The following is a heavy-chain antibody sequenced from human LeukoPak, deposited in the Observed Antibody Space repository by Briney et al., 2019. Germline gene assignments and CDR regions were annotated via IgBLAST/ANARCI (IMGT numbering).Heavy chain of an antibody. D-gene: IGHD6-13*01. CDR3: ARVNSSSWYFYYYMDV. V-gene: IGHV4-34*01. J-gene: IGHJ6*03. Sequence: PSETLSLTCAVYGGSFSGYYWSCIRQPPGKGLEWIGEINHSGSTNYNPSLKSRVTISVDTSKNQFSLKLSSVTAADTAVYYCARVNSSSWYFYYYMDVWGKGTTVTVSS. CDR1: GGSFSGYY. CDR2: INHSGST.